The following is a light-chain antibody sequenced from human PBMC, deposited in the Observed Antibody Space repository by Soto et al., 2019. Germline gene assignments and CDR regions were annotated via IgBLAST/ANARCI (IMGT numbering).Light chain of an antibody. CDR1: QSVSSN. J-gene: IGKJ1*01. Sequence: EIVRTQSPATLSVSPGERATLSCRASQSVSSNLAWYQQKPGQAPRLPIYGASTRATGIPARFSGSGSGTEFTLTISSLQSEDFAVYYCQQYNNWPPWTFGQGTKVEIK. CDR2: GAS. V-gene: IGKV3-15*01. CDR3: QQYNNWPPWT.